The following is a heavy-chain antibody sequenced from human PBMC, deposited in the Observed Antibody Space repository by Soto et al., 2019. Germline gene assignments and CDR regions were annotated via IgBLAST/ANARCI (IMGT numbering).Heavy chain of an antibody. CDR2: INSDGSST. J-gene: IGHJ6*03. V-gene: IGHV3-74*01. CDR1: GFTFSSYW. CDR3: AREGYSSSWSKYYYYYYYMDV. D-gene: IGHD6-13*01. Sequence: QTGGSLRLSCAASGFTFSSYWMHWVRQAPGKGLVWVSRINSDGSSTSYADSVKGRFTISRDNAKNTLYLQMNSLRAEDTAVYYCAREGYSSSWSKYYYYYYYMDVWGKGTTVTVSS.